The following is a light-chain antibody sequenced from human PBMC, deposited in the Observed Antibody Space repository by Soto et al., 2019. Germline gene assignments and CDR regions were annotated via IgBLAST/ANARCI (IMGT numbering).Light chain of an antibody. V-gene: IGKV4-1*01. CDR2: WAS. J-gene: IGKJ3*01. Sequence: DIVMTQSPDSLAVSLGERATINCKSSQSVLYNSNNRNCLAWYQQKPGQSPKLLIYWASTRESGVPDRFSGSGSGTDFTLTISSLQAEDVAVYYCQQYYSTPRFGPGTKVDIK. CDR1: QSVLYNSNNRNC. CDR3: QQYYSTPR.